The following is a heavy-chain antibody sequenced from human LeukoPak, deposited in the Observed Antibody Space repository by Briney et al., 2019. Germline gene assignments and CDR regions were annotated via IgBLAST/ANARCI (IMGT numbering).Heavy chain of an antibody. V-gene: IGHV4-59*01. CDR1: GGSISSYY. D-gene: IGHD1-26*01. Sequence: PSETLSLTCTVSGGSISSYYWSWIRQPPGKGLEWIGHIYYSGSTNYSPSLKSRVIISVDTSKNQFSLKLSSVTAADTALYYCAGSPSNVGLGPNKWLDPRRQGTMVSVSS. CDR3: AGSPSNVGLGPNKWLDP. J-gene: IGHJ5*02. CDR2: IYYSGST.